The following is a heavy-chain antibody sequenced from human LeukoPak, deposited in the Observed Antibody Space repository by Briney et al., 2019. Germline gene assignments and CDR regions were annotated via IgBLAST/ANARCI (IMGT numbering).Heavy chain of an antibody. CDR3: ARVGGIQLWSKGLDY. CDR2: IYYSGST. Sequence: SETLSLTCTVSGGSISSSSYYWGWIRQPPGKGLEWIGYIYYSGSTNYNPSLKSRVTISVDTSKNQFSLKLSSVTAADTAVCYCARVGGIQLWSKGLDYWGQGTLVTVSS. CDR1: GGSISSSSYY. D-gene: IGHD5-18*01. J-gene: IGHJ4*02. V-gene: IGHV4-61*05.